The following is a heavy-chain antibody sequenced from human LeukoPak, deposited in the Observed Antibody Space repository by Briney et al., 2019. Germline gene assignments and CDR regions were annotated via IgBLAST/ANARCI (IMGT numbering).Heavy chain of an antibody. CDR1: GGSFSGYY. V-gene: IGHV4-34*01. D-gene: IGHD3-10*01. J-gene: IGHJ6*02. Sequence: PSETLSLTCAVYGGSFSGYYWSWIRQPPGKGLEWIGEINHSGSTNYNLSLKSRVTISVDTSKNQFSLKLSSVTAADTAVYYCARLKRTFGELLYYYYGMDVWGQGTTVTVSS. CDR2: INHSGST. CDR3: ARLKRTFGELLYYYYGMDV.